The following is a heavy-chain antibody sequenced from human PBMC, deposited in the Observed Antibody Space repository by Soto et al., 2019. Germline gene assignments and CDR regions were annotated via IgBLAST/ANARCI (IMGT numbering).Heavy chain of an antibody. D-gene: IGHD2-15*01. CDR3: ARGRVVGALRGPLDY. Sequence: QVQLQQWGAGLLKPSETLSLTCAVYGGSFSGYYWSWIRQPPGKGLEWIGEINHSGSTNYNPSLKSRVTISVDASKNQFSLKLSSVTAADTAVYYCARGRVVGALRGPLDYWGQGTLVTVSS. J-gene: IGHJ4*02. CDR2: INHSGST. CDR1: GGSFSGYY. V-gene: IGHV4-34*01.